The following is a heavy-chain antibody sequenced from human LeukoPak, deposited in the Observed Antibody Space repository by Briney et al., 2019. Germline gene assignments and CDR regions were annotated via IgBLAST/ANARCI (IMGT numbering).Heavy chain of an antibody. D-gene: IGHD3-3*01. Sequence: GGSLRLSCAASGFIFSSYGMHWVRQAPGKGLEWVAFIRYDGSNKYYADSVKGRFTISRDNSKNTLYLQMNSLRAEDTAVYYCAKGRFLEWLRFDYWGQGTLVTVSS. V-gene: IGHV3-30*02. CDR1: GFIFSSYG. J-gene: IGHJ4*02. CDR3: AKGRFLEWLRFDY. CDR2: IRYDGSNK.